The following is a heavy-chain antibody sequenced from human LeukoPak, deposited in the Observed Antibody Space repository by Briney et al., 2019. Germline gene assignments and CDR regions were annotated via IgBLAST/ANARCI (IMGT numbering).Heavy chain of an antibody. J-gene: IGHJ5*02. CDR2: IHYTGST. CDR1: GGSISSYY. V-gene: IGHV4-59*08. Sequence: SETLSLTCTVSGGSISSYYWSWIRQSPGKGLECIGYIHYTGSTNYNPSLKSRVTMSVDTSKNQFSLKLSSVTAADTAVYYCARGRVGAKWASNWFDPWGQGTLVTVSS. CDR3: ARGRVGAKWASNWFDP. D-gene: IGHD1-26*01.